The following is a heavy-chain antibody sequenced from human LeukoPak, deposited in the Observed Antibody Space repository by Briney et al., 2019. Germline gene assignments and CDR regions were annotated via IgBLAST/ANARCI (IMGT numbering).Heavy chain of an antibody. V-gene: IGHV3-23*01. D-gene: IGHD3-9*01. CDR1: GFTFSSYG. Sequence: GGSLRLSCAASGFTFSSYGMSWVRQPPGKGLEWVSAISGSGGSTYYADSVKGRFTISRDNSKNTLYLQMNSLRAEDTAVYYCAKVGILTGSYMDVWGKGTTVTISS. CDR2: ISGSGGST. CDR3: AKVGILTGSYMDV. J-gene: IGHJ6*03.